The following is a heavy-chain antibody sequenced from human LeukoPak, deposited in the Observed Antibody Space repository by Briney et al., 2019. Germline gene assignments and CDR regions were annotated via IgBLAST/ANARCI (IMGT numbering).Heavy chain of an antibody. Sequence: SVKVSCKASGGTFSSYAISWVRQAPGQGLEWMGGIIPIFGTANYAQKFQGRVTITADESTSTAYMELSSLRSEDTAVYYCARSYYDSSGYYLIDYWGQGTLVTVSS. CDR2: IIPIFGTA. D-gene: IGHD3-22*01. CDR1: GGTFSSYA. J-gene: IGHJ4*02. CDR3: ARSYYDSSGYYLIDY. V-gene: IGHV1-69*01.